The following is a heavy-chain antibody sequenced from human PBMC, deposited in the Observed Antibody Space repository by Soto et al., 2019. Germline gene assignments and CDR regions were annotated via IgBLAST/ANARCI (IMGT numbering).Heavy chain of an antibody. Sequence: ASVKVSCKASGGTFSSYAISWVRQAPGQGLEWMGGIIPIFGTANYAQKFQGRVTITADESTSTAYMELSSLRSEDTAVYYCAREIMEDYDHDAFDIWGQGTMVTVSS. CDR3: AREIMEDYDHDAFDI. CDR1: GGTFSSYA. V-gene: IGHV1-69*13. CDR2: IIPIFGTA. D-gene: IGHD3-16*01. J-gene: IGHJ3*02.